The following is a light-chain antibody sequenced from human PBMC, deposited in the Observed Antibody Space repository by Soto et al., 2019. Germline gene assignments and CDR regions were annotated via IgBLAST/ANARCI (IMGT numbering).Light chain of an antibody. CDR3: HQHYSYRPT. CDR2: AAS. CDR1: QGISSY. J-gene: IGKJ1*01. Sequence: AIRMTQSPSSFSASTGDRVTITCRASQGISSYLAWYQQKPGKAPKLLIYAASTLQSGVPSRFSGSGSRTDFTLPISSLQSEDVATYYCHQHYSYRPTFGQGTKVEIK. V-gene: IGKV1-8*01.